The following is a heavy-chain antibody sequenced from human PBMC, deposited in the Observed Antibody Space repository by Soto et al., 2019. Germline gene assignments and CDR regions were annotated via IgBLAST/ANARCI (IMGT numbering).Heavy chain of an antibody. V-gene: IGHV3-30-3*01. D-gene: IGHD3-3*01. CDR3: ARSRSGAVPDSFGY. J-gene: IGHJ4*02. Sequence: QVQLVESGGRVVQPGRSLRLSCAASGFMFNRYAIHWVRQTPGKGLEWVAVISKDGSIQYYADSVRGRFIISRDKSKGTVYLEMNSLRAEDTAVFYCARSRSGAVPDSFGYWGQGTLGTVSS. CDR2: ISKDGSIQ. CDR1: GFMFNRYA.